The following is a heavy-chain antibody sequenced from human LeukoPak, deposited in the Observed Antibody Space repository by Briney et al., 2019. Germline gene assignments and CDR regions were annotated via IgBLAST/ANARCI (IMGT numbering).Heavy chain of an antibody. D-gene: IGHD3-10*02. CDR2: ISGSGGST. CDR3: ARGTMFPYYFDY. J-gene: IGHJ4*02. Sequence: PGGSLRLSCTASGFTFGDYVMSWVRQAPGKGLEWVSAISGSGGSTYYADSLKGRFTISRDNAKNSLYLQMNSLRAEDTAVYYCARGTMFPYYFDYWGQGTLVTVSS. CDR1: GFTFGDYV. V-gene: IGHV3-23*01.